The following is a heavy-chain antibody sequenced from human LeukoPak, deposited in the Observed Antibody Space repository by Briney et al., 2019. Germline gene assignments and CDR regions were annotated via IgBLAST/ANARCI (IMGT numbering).Heavy chain of an antibody. D-gene: IGHD5-12*01. CDR1: GGSISSGSYY. J-gene: IGHJ4*02. CDR2: IYTSGST. Sequence: SETLSLTCTVSGGSISSGSYYWSWIRQPAGKGLEWIGRIYTSGSTNYNPSLKSRVTISVDTSKNQFSLKLSSVTAADTAVYYCARGLRWTLDYWGQGTLVTVSS. V-gene: IGHV4-61*02. CDR3: ARGLRWTLDY.